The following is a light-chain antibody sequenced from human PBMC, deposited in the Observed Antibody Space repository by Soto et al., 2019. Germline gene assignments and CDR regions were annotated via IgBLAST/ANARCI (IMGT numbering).Light chain of an antibody. CDR1: SSDVGGYNF. Sequence: QSVLTQPASVSGSPGQSITISCTGTSSDVGGYNFVSWYQHYLGKAPKLMIYDVSHRPPGVSNRFSASKSDNTASLTISGLQAEDEADYYCSSYTSSSTWVFGGGTQLTVL. CDR2: DVS. V-gene: IGLV2-14*03. J-gene: IGLJ3*02. CDR3: SSYTSSSTWV.